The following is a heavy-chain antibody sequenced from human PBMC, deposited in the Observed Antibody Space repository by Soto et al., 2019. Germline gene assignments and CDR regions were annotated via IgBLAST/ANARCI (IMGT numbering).Heavy chain of an antibody. CDR2: INHSGST. CDR1: GGSFSGYY. V-gene: IGHV4-34*01. CDR3: ARAKFTGLFDY. Sequence: QVQLRQWGAGLLKPSETLSLTCAVYGGSFSGYYWTWIRQPPGTGLEWIGEINHSGSTNYNPSLNSRVTISVDTSKNQFSLKLTSVTAAYTAVYYCARAKFTGLFDYWGQGTLVTVSS. J-gene: IGHJ4*02. D-gene: IGHD2-8*02.